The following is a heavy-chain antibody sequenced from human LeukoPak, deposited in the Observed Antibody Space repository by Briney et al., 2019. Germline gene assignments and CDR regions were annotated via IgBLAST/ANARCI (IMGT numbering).Heavy chain of an antibody. CDR1: GVSLSNFY. Sequence: SETLSLTCGVSGVSLSNFYWSWVRQPPGKGLERIGSIYYTGSTYYSPSLKSRVTISVDPSKNQFSLRLSSVTAADTAVYYCARLLGGDPYYMDVWGKGTTVTVSS. CDR2: IYYTGST. J-gene: IGHJ6*03. D-gene: IGHD3-3*01. CDR3: ARLLGGDPYYMDV. V-gene: IGHV4-59*01.